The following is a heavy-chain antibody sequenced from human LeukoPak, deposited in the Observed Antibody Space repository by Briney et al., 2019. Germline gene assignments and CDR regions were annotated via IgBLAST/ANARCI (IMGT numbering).Heavy chain of an antibody. CDR1: GFTFSNAW. Sequence: PGGSLRLSCAASGFTFSNAWMNWVRQAPGKGLEWVGHIKSKIDGGTTDYAAPVKGRFSISRDDSKHKLYLQINSLKIDDTAVYYCSTVGSTMISDAFDIWGQGTMVTVSS. CDR3: STVGSTMISDAFDI. D-gene: IGHD3-22*01. V-gene: IGHV3-15*01. J-gene: IGHJ3*02. CDR2: IKSKIDGGTT.